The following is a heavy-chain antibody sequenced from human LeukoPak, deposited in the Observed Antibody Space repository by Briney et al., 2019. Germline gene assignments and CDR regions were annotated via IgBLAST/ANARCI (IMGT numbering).Heavy chain of an antibody. CDR2: ISSSGSII. V-gene: IGHV3-11*04. J-gene: IGHJ3*02. D-gene: IGHD3-22*01. CDR3: ARGRGVVDRFDAFDI. Sequence: GGSLRLSCAASGFTFSDYYMSWIRKAPGKALEWVSYISSSGSIIYYADSVKGRFTISRDNAKNTLYLQMNSLRAEDTAVYYCARGRGVVDRFDAFDIWGQGTMVTVSS. CDR1: GFTFSDYY.